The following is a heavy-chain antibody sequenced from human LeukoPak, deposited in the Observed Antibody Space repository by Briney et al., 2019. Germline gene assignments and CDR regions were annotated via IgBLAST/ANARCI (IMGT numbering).Heavy chain of an antibody. D-gene: IGHD5/OR15-5a*01. CDR1: GDSVSSNSAA. Sequence: SQTLSLTCAISGDSVSSNSAAWNWIRQSPSRGLEWLGRTYYRSKWHNDYAVSVKSRITINPDTSKNQFSLQLNSVTPEDTAVYYCAMGVYASSKTYYYYGMDVWGQGTTVTVSS. V-gene: IGHV6-1*01. CDR2: TYYRSKWHN. J-gene: IGHJ6*02. CDR3: AMGVYASSKTYYYYGMDV.